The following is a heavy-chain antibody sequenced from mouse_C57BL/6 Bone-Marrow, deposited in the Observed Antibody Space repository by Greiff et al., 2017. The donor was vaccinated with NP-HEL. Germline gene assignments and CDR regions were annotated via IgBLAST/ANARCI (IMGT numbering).Heavy chain of an antibody. Sequence: EVKLMESGGGLVKPGGSLKLSCAASGFTFSDYGMHWVRQAPEKGLEWVAYISSGSSTIHYADTVKGRFTISRDNAKNTLFLQMTSLRSEDTAMYYCATYGNYAWFAYWGQGTLVTVSA. D-gene: IGHD2-1*01. J-gene: IGHJ3*01. CDR3: ATYGNYAWFAY. CDR1: GFTFSDYG. V-gene: IGHV5-17*01. CDR2: ISSGSSTI.